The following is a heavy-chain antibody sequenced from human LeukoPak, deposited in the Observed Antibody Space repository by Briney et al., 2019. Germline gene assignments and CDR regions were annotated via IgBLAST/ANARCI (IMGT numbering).Heavy chain of an antibody. CDR1: GYTFTSYN. V-gene: IGHV1-46*01. CDR2: IKPSGGST. CDR3: ARVSSTGSVDSGFDY. Sequence: ASVKVSCKASGYTFTSYNMHWVRQAPGQGLEWMGIIKPSGGSTTYAQKFQGRVTMTRDMSTSTLYMELSSLRSEDTAVYYCARVSSTGSVDSGFDYWGQGTLVTVSS. J-gene: IGHJ4*02. D-gene: IGHD4-17*01.